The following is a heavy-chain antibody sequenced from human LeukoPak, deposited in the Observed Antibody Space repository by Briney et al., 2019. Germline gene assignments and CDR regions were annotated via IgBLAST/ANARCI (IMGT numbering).Heavy chain of an antibody. CDR1: GVAISRGGYA. D-gene: IGHD2-15*01. CDR2: IYYSGST. Sequence: SETLSLTCAVSGVAISRGGYAWNWIRQPPGKGLEWIAYIYYSGSTYYNPSLKSRVTISVDTSKNQFSLKLSSVTAADTAVYYCARQKGLYCSGGSCLKYHFDYWGQGTLVTVSP. V-gene: IGHV4-30-2*03. J-gene: IGHJ4*02. CDR3: ARQKGLYCSGGSCLKYHFDY.